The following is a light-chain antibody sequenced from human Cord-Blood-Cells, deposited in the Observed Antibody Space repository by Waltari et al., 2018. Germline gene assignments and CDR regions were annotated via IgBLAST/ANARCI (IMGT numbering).Light chain of an antibody. Sequence: QSVLTQPPSESGTPGQRVTIPCSGSSSNIGRNYVYWYQQLPGTAPKLLIYRNNQRPSGAPDRFSGSKSGTSASLAISGLRSEDEADYYCAAWDDSLSGVVFGGGTKLTVL. CDR1: SSNIGRNY. V-gene: IGLV1-47*01. CDR3: AAWDDSLSGVV. J-gene: IGLJ2*01. CDR2: RNN.